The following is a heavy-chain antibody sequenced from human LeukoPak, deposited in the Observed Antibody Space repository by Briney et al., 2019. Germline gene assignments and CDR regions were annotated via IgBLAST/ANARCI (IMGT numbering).Heavy chain of an antibody. Sequence: AGGSLRLSCVASGLSLSSNMMSWVRQAPGEGLEWTSTITSAGATYYIDSVRGRFTISRDISKNTVFLLMNSLRAEDTAMYYCVKRPEYDAGNFVFQHWGQGTLVTVSS. CDR2: ITSAGAT. D-gene: IGHD4-23*01. J-gene: IGHJ1*01. CDR1: GLSLSSNM. V-gene: IGHV3-23*05. CDR3: VKRPEYDAGNFVFQH.